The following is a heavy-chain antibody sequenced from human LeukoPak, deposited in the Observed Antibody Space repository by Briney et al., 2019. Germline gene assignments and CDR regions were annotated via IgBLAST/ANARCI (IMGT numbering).Heavy chain of an antibody. D-gene: IGHD3-22*01. CDR3: ARVRRNYYDSSSGWAFDI. CDR2: IIPIFGTA. V-gene: IGHV1-69*05. Sequence: ASVKVSCKASGGTFSSYAISWVRQAPGQGLEWMGGIIPIFGTANYAQKFQGRVTITTDESTSTAYMELSSLRSEDTAVYYCARVRRNYYDSSSGWAFDIWGQGTMVTVSS. CDR1: GGTFSSYA. J-gene: IGHJ3*02.